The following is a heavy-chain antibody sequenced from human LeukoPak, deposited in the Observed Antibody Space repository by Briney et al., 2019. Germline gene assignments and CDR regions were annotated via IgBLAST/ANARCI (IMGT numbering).Heavy chain of an antibody. Sequence: ASVKVSCKVSGYTLTELSMHWVRQAPGKGLEWMGGFDPEDGETIYAQKFQGRVTMTEDTSTDTAYMELSSLRSEDTAVYYCARDHGFLKGGLRYFDWSPRGYYFDYWGQGTLVTVSS. D-gene: IGHD3-9*01. J-gene: IGHJ4*02. V-gene: IGHV1-24*01. CDR1: GYTLTELS. CDR2: FDPEDGET. CDR3: ARDHGFLKGGLRYFDWSPRGYYFDY.